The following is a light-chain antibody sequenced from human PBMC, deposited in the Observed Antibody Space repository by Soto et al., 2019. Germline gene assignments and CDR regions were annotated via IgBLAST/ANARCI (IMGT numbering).Light chain of an antibody. Sequence: DIQMTQSPSSLSASVGDRVTITCRASQALRNDLAWYQQKPGKAPKRLIYASSSLQTGVPSRFSGSGSGTEFTLTISSLQPEDFATYYCLQHNSYPRTFGQGTRVEMK. V-gene: IGKV1-17*01. CDR3: LQHNSYPRT. J-gene: IGKJ1*01. CDR2: ASS. CDR1: QALRND.